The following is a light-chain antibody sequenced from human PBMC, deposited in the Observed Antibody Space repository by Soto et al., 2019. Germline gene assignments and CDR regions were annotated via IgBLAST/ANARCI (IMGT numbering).Light chain of an antibody. CDR2: GAS. J-gene: IGKJ5*01. CDR3: QQYKNWPPIT. Sequence: EIVMTPSPATLSVSPGERATLSCRASQSVSSNLAWYQQKPGQAPRLLIYGASTRATGIPARFSGSGSGTEFTLTISSLQSEDFAVYYGQQYKNWPPITVGQGTRLEIK. CDR1: QSVSSN. V-gene: IGKV3-15*01.